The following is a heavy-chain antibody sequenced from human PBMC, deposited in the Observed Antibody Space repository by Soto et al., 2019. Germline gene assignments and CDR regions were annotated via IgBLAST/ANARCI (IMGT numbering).Heavy chain of an antibody. Sequence: ASVKVSCKASGYTFTGYYMHWVRQAPGQGLEWMGWINPNSGGTNYAQKFQGWVTMTRDTSISTAYMELSRLRSDDTAVYYCARERAVAGTDYYYYGMDVWGQGTTVTVSS. J-gene: IGHJ6*02. CDR2: INPNSGGT. D-gene: IGHD6-19*01. CDR1: GYTFTGYY. V-gene: IGHV1-2*04. CDR3: ARERAVAGTDYYYYGMDV.